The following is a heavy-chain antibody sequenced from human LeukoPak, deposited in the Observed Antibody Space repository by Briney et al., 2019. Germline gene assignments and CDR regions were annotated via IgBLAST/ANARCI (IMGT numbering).Heavy chain of an antibody. CDR1: GGSISSGSYY. CDR2: IYTSGST. CDR3: ARWGDDYGDYGTRIFDY. V-gene: IGHV4-61*02. D-gene: IGHD4-17*01. Sequence: PSQTLSLTCTVSGGSISSGSYYWSWIRQPAGKGLEWVGRIYTSGSTNYNPSLKSRVTISVDTSKNQFSLKLSSVTAADTAVYYCARWGDDYGDYGTRIFDYWGQGTLVTVSS. J-gene: IGHJ4*02.